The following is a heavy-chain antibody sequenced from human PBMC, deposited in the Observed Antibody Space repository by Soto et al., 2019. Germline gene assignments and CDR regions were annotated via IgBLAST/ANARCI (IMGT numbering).Heavy chain of an antibody. D-gene: IGHD3-22*01. V-gene: IGHV3-74*01. CDR1: GFTFCSYW. J-gene: IGHJ6*02. CDR3: ARDRPYYYDSSGYYSVPKHYGMDV. CDR2: INSDGSST. Sequence: PGGSMRLSCAASGFTFCSYWMHWVRHAPGKGLVWVSRINSDGSSTSYADSVKGRFTISRDNAKNTLYLQMNSLRAEDTAVYYCARDRPYYYDSSGYYSVPKHYGMDVWGQGTTVTVSS.